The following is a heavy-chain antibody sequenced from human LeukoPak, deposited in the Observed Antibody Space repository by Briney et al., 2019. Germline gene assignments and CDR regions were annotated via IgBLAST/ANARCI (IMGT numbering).Heavy chain of an antibody. V-gene: IGHV3-23*01. CDR2: IDYSGGAT. D-gene: IGHD1-26*01. J-gene: IGHJ4*02. CDR3: AKDPIFSGSYGVFDS. Sequence: GGSLRLSCAASGFTFSSYSMNWVRQAPGKGLEWVSGIDYSGGATNYADSVQGRFTVSRDNSKNTLYLQMNNLRAEDTAVYYCAKDPIFSGSYGVFDSWGQGTLVTVSS. CDR1: GFTFSSYS.